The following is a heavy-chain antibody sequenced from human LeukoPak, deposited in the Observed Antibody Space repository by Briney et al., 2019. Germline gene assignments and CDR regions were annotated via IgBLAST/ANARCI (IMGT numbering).Heavy chain of an antibody. D-gene: IGHD3-10*01. J-gene: IGHJ1*01. CDR3: AKDYSDSGNYYSRD. CDR1: GFTFSTFG. V-gene: IGHV3-30*18. CDR2: ISFDGSNK. Sequence: GGSLRLSCAASGFTFSTFGMHWARQAPGKGLEWVAVISFDGSNKYYADPVKGRFTISRDNSKNTLYLQMNSLRAEDTAVYYCAKDYSDSGNYYSRDWGQGTLVTVSS.